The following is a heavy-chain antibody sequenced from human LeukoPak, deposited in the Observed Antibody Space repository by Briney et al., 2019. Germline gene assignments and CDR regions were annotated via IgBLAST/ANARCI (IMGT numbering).Heavy chain of an antibody. D-gene: IGHD6-13*01. Sequence: ASVKVSCKASGYTFTSYGISWVRQAPGQGLEWMGWISAYNGNTNYAQKLQGRVTMTTDTSTSTAYMELRSLRSDDTAVYYCAGSTGSSWSRGGWFDPWGQGTLVTVSS. CDR3: AGSTGSSWSRGGWFDP. V-gene: IGHV1-18*01. CDR1: GYTFTSYG. CDR2: ISAYNGNT. J-gene: IGHJ5*02.